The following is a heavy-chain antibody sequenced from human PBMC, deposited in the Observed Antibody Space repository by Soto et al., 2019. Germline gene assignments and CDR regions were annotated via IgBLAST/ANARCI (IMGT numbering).Heavy chain of an antibody. J-gene: IGHJ4*02. CDR2: INHSGST. Sequence: QVQLQQWGAGLLKPSETLSLTCAVYGGSFSGYYWSWIRQPPGKGLEWIGEINHSGSTNYNPSLKSRLTISVDTSKNQSALKLSSVTAADTAVYYCAREIYGSGRCDYWGQGTLVTVSS. V-gene: IGHV4-34*01. CDR3: AREIYGSGRCDY. D-gene: IGHD3-10*01. CDR1: GGSFSGYY.